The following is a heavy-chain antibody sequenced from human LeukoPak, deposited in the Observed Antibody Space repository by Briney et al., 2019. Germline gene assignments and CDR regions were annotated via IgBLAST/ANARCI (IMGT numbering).Heavy chain of an antibody. CDR3: ARDIGGSYTAIDY. Sequence: GGSLRLSCAASGFTFSSYAMSWVRQAPGKGLEWVSAISGSGGSTYYADSVKGRFTISRDNAKNSLYLQMNGLRAEDTAVYYCARDIGGSYTAIDYWGQGTLVTVSS. CDR2: ISGSGGST. J-gene: IGHJ4*02. V-gene: IGHV3-23*01. D-gene: IGHD1-26*01. CDR1: GFTFSSYA.